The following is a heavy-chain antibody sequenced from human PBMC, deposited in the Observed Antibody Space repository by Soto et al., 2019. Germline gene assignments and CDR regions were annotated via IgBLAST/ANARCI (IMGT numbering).Heavy chain of an antibody. D-gene: IGHD3-22*01. CDR1: GASISRYY. J-gene: IGHJ6*02. CDR2: LYNTGST. V-gene: IGHV4-59*12. CDR3: AGSGYYHNSGMDV. Sequence: SETLSLTCTVSGASISRYYWSWIRQSPGKGLEWIGYLYNTGSTIYNPSLKSRVTISVDTSKNQFSLKMNSVTAADTAVYYCAGSGYYHNSGMDVWGQGTTVTVSS.